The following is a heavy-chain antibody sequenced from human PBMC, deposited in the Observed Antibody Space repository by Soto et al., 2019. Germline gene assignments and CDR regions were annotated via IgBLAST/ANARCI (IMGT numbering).Heavy chain of an antibody. Sequence: QVQLVESGGGVVQPGRSLRLSCAASGFTFSSYGMHWVRQAPGKGLEWVAVISYDGSNKYYADSVKGRFTLSRDNSKNTLYLQMNSLRAEDTAVYYCAKERGSSSWFDYWGQGTLVNVSS. CDR3: AKERGSSSWFDY. J-gene: IGHJ4*02. CDR1: GFTFSSYG. D-gene: IGHD6-13*01. V-gene: IGHV3-30*18. CDR2: ISYDGSNK.